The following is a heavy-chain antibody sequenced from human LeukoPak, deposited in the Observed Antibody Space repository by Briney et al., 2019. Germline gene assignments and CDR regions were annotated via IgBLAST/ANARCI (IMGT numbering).Heavy chain of an antibody. V-gene: IGHV1-2*02. J-gene: IGHJ1*01. D-gene: IGHD6-13*01. CDR1: GYTFTGYY. CDR3: ARSLLAEAGTGFSLLEYFQH. Sequence: ASVKVSCKASGYTFTGYYMHWVRQAPGQGVEWMGWINPNSGGTNYTQKFQGRVTMTRDTSISTAYMELSRLRSADTAVYYCARSLLAEAGTGFSLLEYFQHWGQGTLVTVSS. CDR2: INPNSGGT.